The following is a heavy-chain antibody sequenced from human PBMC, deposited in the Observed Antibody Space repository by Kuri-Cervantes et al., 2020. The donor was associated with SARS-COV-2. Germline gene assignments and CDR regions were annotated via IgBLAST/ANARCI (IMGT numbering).Heavy chain of an antibody. J-gene: IGHJ4*02. V-gene: IGHV3-53*01. CDR1: GFTVSSNY. CDR2: IYSGGST. D-gene: IGHD5-18*01. Sequence: GESLKISCAASGFTVSSNYMSWVRQAPGKGLERVSVIYSGGSTYYADSVKGRFTISRDNAKNSLYLQMNSLRAEDTAVYYCAKDLKFWDTAMVIGDYWGQGTLVTVSS. CDR3: AKDLKFWDTAMVIGDY.